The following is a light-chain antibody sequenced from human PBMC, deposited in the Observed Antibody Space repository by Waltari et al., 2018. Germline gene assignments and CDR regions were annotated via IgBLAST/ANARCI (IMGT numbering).Light chain of an antibody. Sequence: EIVLTQSPGTLSLSPGERATLSCRASQNIGRYLVWYQQKPGQAPRLLIYEASRRATGIPDRFSGSGSGIDFSLTISRLEPEDFAIYYCQNHERLPATFGQGTKVEIK. V-gene: IGKV3-20*01. J-gene: IGKJ1*01. CDR3: QNHERLPAT. CDR2: EAS. CDR1: QNIGRY.